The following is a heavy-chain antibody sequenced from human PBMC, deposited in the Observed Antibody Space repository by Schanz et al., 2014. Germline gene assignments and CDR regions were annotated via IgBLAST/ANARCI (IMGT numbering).Heavy chain of an antibody. V-gene: IGHV3-30*14. D-gene: IGHD2-2*01. CDR2: ITYDGSNT. CDR3: ARGRRGDCRRTSCTYYFDY. Sequence: QVHLVESGGGVVQPGRSLRLSCAASGFTMITYAMHWVRQPPGKGLEWVAIITYDGSNTYHADSVKGRFTISRDNSKNTLYLQMNSLRAGDTAVYYCARGRRGDCRRTSCTYYFDYWGQGTLVTVSS. J-gene: IGHJ4*02. CDR1: GFTMITYA.